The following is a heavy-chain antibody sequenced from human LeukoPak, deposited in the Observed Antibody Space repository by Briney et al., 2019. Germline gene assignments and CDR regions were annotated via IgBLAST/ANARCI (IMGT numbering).Heavy chain of an antibody. V-gene: IGHV1-2*02. D-gene: IGHD2-2*01. Sequence: ASVRVSCKASGYTFTVYYMHWVRQAPGQGLEWMGWINPNSGGTNYTQKFRGRVTMTRDTSISTAYMELSRLRSDDTAVYYCARESCSSTSCLPFDYWGQGTLVTVSS. CDR1: GYTFTVYY. CDR3: ARESCSSTSCLPFDY. J-gene: IGHJ4*02. CDR2: INPNSGGT.